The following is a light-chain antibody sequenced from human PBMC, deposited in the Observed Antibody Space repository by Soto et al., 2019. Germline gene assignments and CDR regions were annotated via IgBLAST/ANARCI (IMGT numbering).Light chain of an antibody. CDR1: QSVSSNY. Sequence: EIVLTQSPGTLSLSPGGRATLSCRASQSVSSNYLAWYQQTPGQAPRLLIYAASSRATGIPDRFSGSGSGTDFTLTISSLQPEDVAAYYCQKYNSAPLTFGGGTKVEIK. CDR2: AAS. CDR3: QKYNSAPLT. J-gene: IGKJ4*01. V-gene: IGKV3-20*01.